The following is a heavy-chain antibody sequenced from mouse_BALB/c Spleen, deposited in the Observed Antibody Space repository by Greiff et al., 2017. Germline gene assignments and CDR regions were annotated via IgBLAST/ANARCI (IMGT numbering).Heavy chain of an antibody. CDR3: ARVYYYGRYWYFDV. CDR2: INSNGGST. Sequence: EVHLVESGGGLVQPGGSLKLSCAASGFTFSSYGMSWVRQTPDKRLELVATINSNGGSTYYPDSVKGRFTISRDNAKNTLYLQMSSLKSEDTAMYYCARVYYYGRYWYFDVWGAGTTVTVSS. CDR1: GFTFSSYG. J-gene: IGHJ1*01. D-gene: IGHD1-1*01. V-gene: IGHV5-6-3*01.